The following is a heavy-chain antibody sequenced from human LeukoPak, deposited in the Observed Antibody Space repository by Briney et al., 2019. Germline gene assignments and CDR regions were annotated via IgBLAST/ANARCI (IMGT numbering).Heavy chain of an antibody. Sequence: SQTLSLTCDISGDIVSSNSATWNWIRQSPSRGLEWLGRTHYRSSWSNDYALSVKSRITINPDTSENQFSLQLNSVTPEDTAVYFCARGYNWNYGYFDYWGQGALVTVSS. V-gene: IGHV6-1*01. J-gene: IGHJ4*02. CDR3: ARGYNWNYGYFDY. CDR1: GDIVSSNSAT. CDR2: THYRSSWSN. D-gene: IGHD1-7*01.